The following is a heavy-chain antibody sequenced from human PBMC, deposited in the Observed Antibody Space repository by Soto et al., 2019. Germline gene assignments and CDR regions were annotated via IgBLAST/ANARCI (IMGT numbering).Heavy chain of an antibody. CDR1: GYTFTSYY. CDR3: ARAKNPAGRIAAAGPRAWYYYGMDV. CDR2: INPSGGST. Sequence: VSVKVSCKASGYTFTSYYMHWVRQAPEQGLEWMGIINPSGGSTSYAQKFQGRVTMTRDTSTSTVYMELSSLRSEDTAVYYCARAKNPAGRIAAAGPRAWYYYGMDVWGQGTTVTVSS. D-gene: IGHD6-13*01. V-gene: IGHV1-46*01. J-gene: IGHJ6*02.